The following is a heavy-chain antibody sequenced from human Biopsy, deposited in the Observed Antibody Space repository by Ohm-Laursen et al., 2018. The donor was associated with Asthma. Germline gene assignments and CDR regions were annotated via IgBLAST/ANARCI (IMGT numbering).Heavy chain of an antibody. V-gene: IGHV3-9*01. CDR3: ARDMGAGPNQPPSGSGSSHLYGMDV. CDR2: ISWNSGTI. CDR1: GFSFDDYA. J-gene: IGHJ6*02. D-gene: IGHD3-10*01. Sequence: SLRLSCAASGFSFDDYAMFWVRQAPGKGLEWVSGISWNSGTIGYADSVKGRFTISRDNAENSLYLQMNSLGPEDTAVYYCARDMGAGPNQPPSGSGSSHLYGMDVWGQGTTVTVSS.